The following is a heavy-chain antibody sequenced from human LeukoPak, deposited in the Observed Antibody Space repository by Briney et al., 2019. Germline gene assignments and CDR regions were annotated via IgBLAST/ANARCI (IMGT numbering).Heavy chain of an antibody. D-gene: IGHD6-13*01. CDR1: VGSINSYY. J-gene: IGHJ4*02. CDR2: IYYSGST. V-gene: IGHV4-59*01. CDR3: ARVTGYMTEDYFDY. Sequence: SETLSLTCTVSVGSINSYYWSWIRQPPGKGLEWMGYIYYSGSTNYNPSLKSRVTISVDTSKNQFSLRLSSVTAADTAVYYCARVTGYMTEDYFDYWGQGTLITVSS.